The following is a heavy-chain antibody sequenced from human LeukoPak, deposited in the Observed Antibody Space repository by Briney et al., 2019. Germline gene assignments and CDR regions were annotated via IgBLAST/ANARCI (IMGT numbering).Heavy chain of an antibody. CDR1: GYSFTSYW. Sequence: KPGESLKISCKGSGYSFTSYWIGWVRQMPGKGLEWMGIIYPGDSDTRYSPSFQGQVPISADKSISTAYLQWSSLKASDTAMYYCARRGYCSSTSCQSWFDPWGQGTLVTVSS. CDR3: ARRGYCSSTSCQSWFDP. V-gene: IGHV5-51*03. D-gene: IGHD2-2*01. J-gene: IGHJ5*02. CDR2: IYPGDSDT.